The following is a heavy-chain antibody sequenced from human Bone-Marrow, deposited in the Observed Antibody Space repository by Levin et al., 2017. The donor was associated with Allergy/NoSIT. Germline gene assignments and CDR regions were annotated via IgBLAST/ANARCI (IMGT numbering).Heavy chain of an antibody. CDR3: ARGQNEILTGYDY. D-gene: IGHD3-9*01. CDR2: ISYTGRT. Sequence: ESLKISCTVSGGSISSGGNYWSWIRQHPGKGLEWIGNISYTGRTNYNSSLKTRLSLSVDTSKNHFYLNLTSVTAADTAVYFCARGQNEILTGYDYWGQGTLVTVSS. J-gene: IGHJ4*02. CDR1: GGSISSGGNY. V-gene: IGHV4-61*08.